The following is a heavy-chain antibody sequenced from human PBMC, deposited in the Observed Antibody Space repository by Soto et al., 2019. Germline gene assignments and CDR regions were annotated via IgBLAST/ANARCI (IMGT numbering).Heavy chain of an antibody. CDR3: AREGDGYSSGLYWFDP. J-gene: IGHJ5*02. V-gene: IGHV4-59*01. D-gene: IGHD6-19*01. CDR2: IYYSGST. Sequence: SVTLSLTCAASGGSISSYYSSWIRQPPGKGLEWIGYIYYSGSTNYNPSLKSRVTISVDTSKNQFSLKLSSVTAADTAVYYCAREGDGYSSGLYWFDPWGQGTLVTVS. CDR1: GGSISSYY.